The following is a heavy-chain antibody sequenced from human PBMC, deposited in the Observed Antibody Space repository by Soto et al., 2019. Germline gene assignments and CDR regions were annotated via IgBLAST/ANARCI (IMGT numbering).Heavy chain of an antibody. D-gene: IGHD3-10*01. J-gene: IGHJ4*02. CDR3: TTGSISRVGGVIKY. V-gene: IGHV3-15*04. CDR2: IESKTDGGTA. CDR1: GFTFNNAW. Sequence: GGSLRLSCAASGFTFNNAWMSWVRQAPGKGPEWVGRIESKTDGGTADYAAPVKGRFTMSRDDSKNTLYLQMNSLKTEDTAVYYCTTGSISRVGGVIKYWGKGTMVTVPS.